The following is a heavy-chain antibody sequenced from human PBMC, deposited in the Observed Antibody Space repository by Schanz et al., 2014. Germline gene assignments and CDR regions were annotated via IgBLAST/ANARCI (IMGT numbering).Heavy chain of an antibody. CDR3: ARQFYDILTGYWFPYYFDY. D-gene: IGHD3-9*01. V-gene: IGHV4-39*01. CDR2: IYYSGST. CDR1: GGSISSSNYY. J-gene: IGHJ4*02. Sequence: QLQLQESGPGLVKPSETLSLTCTVSGGSISSSNYYWGWIRQPPGKGLEWIESIYYSGSTYYNPSLKSRVPPSVDPSKNHFPLKRSSVPAADTAVYYCARQFYDILTGYWFPYYFDYWGQGTLVTVSS.